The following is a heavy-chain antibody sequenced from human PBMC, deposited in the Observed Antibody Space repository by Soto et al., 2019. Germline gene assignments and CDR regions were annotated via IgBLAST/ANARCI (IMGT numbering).Heavy chain of an antibody. V-gene: IGHV3-33*01. CDR1: GFTFSSYG. CDR2: IWYDGSDK. CDR3: ARDLEHYFDY. Sequence: PGGSLRLSCAASGFTFSSYGMHGVRQAPGKGLEWVAVIWYDGSDKYYADSVKGRFTISRDNSKNTLYLQMSSLRAEDTALYYCARDLEHYFDYWGQGTLVTVSS. J-gene: IGHJ4*02.